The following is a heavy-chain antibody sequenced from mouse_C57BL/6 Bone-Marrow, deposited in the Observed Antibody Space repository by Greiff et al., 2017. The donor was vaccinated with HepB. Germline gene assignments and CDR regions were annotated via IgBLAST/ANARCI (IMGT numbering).Heavy chain of an antibody. CDR2: ISSGGSYT. Sequence: EVKLVESGGDLVKPGGSLKLSCAASGFTFSSYGMSWVRQTPDKRLEWVATISSGGSYTYYPDSVKGRFTISRDNAKNTLSLQMSSLKSEDTAMYYCARHRREFAYWGQGTLVTVSA. J-gene: IGHJ3*01. V-gene: IGHV5-6*01. CDR1: GFTFSSYG. CDR3: ARHRREFAY.